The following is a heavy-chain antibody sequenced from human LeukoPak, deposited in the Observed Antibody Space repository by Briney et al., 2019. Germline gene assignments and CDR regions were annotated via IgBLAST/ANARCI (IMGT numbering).Heavy chain of an antibody. D-gene: IGHD6-13*01. CDR2: INHSGST. CDR1: GGSFSGYN. J-gene: IGHJ3*02. V-gene: IGHV4-34*01. CDR3: ARASIAAAGQAKNAFDI. Sequence: SESLSLTCAVYGGSFSGYNWSWIRRPPGKGLEWIGEINHSGSTNYNPSLKSRVTISVDTSKNQFSLKLSSVTAADTAVYYCARASIAAAGQAKNAFDIWGQGTMVTVSS.